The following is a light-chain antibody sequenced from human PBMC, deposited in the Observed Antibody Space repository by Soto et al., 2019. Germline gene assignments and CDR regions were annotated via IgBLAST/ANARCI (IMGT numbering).Light chain of an antibody. Sequence: EVVLRQSPGTVSLSQGERATLSCRASQSVGRNYLAWFQQKSGQAPRLVIYGASSRAAGIPDRCSGSGSGTDFTLTISRLEAEDCAVYYCQQYGSSPLTFGGRTMVDI. J-gene: IGKJ4*01. CDR2: GAS. CDR3: QQYGSSPLT. V-gene: IGKV3-20*01. CDR1: QSVGRNY.